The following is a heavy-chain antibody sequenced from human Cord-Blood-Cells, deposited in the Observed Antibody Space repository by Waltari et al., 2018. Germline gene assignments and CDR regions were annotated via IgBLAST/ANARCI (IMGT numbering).Heavy chain of an antibody. J-gene: IGHJ3*02. CDR1: GYSISSGYY. CDR2: IYHSGST. Sequence: QVQLQESGPGLVKPSETLSLTCTVSGYSISSGYYWGWIRQPPGKGLEWIGSIYHSGSTSATPSPRSRVTISVDTSKTQFSLKLSSVTAADTAVYYCARDAGAHYDFWSGYLDAFDIWGQGTMVTVSS. CDR3: ARDAGAHYDFWSGYLDAFDI. D-gene: IGHD3-3*01. V-gene: IGHV4-38-2*02.